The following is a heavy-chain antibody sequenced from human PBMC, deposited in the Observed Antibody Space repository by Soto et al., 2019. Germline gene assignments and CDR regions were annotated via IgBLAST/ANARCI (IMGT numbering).Heavy chain of an antibody. D-gene: IGHD3-9*01. V-gene: IGHV4-59*08. J-gene: IGHJ6*03. CDR1: GGSISSYY. CDR2: IYYSGST. CDR3: ARNLAYYDILTGYLIYYYYYMDV. Sequence: SETLSLTCTVSGGSISSYYWSWIRQPPGKGLEWIGYIYYSGSTNYNPSLKSRVTISVDTSKNQFSLKLSSVTAADTAVYYCARNLAYYDILTGYLIYYYYYMDVWGKGTTVTVSS.